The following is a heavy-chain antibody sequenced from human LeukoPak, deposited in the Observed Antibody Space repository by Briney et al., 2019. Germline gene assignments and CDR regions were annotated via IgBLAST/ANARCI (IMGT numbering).Heavy chain of an antibody. CDR3: ARVHAIILGLDWFDP. D-gene: IGHD2/OR15-2a*01. CDR2: IYHSGST. CDR1: GYSISSGYY. J-gene: IGHJ5*02. Sequence: PSETLSLTCTVSGYSISSGYYWGWVRQPPGKGLAWIGSIYHSGSTYYNPSLKSRVTISVDTSKNQFSLKLSSVTAADTAVYYCARVHAIILGLDWFDPWGQGTLVTVSS. V-gene: IGHV4-38-2*02.